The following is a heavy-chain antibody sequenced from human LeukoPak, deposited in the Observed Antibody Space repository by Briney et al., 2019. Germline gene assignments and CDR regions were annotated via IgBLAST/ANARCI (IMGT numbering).Heavy chain of an antibody. D-gene: IGHD6-13*01. CDR3: ARGGAWYSDY. V-gene: IGHV3-74*01. CDR2: IKGDGSTT. CDR1: GFTFSNYW. J-gene: IGHJ4*02. Sequence: GGSLRLSCEASGFTFSNYWMHWVRQAPGKGLVWVSRIKGDGSTTIYADAVKGRFTISRDNAKNTLFLQMNSLRAEDTAVYYCARGGAWYSDYWGQGTLVTVSS.